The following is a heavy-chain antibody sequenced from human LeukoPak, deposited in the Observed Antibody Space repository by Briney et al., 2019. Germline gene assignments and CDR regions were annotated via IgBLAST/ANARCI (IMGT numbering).Heavy chain of an antibody. V-gene: IGHV4-59*01. CDR1: RGSISPYY. CDR2: IHYSGST. Sequence: SGPTLVKPSETLSLTCSVSRGSISPYYWTWIRQPPGKGLEWIGYIHYSGSTNHNPSLKSRVTISVDRSKNQFSLKMTSVTAADTAVYYCASFGYYDSSGFDYWGQGTLVTVSS. CDR3: ASFGYYDSSGFDY. D-gene: IGHD3-22*01. J-gene: IGHJ4*02.